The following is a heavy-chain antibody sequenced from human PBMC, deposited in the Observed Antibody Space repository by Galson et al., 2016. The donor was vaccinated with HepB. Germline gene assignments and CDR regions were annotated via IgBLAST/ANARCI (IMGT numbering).Heavy chain of an antibody. CDR2: IIPLLGIT. CDR1: GGSFDYFV. V-gene: IGHV1-69*04. CDR3: AGRHSTTWKDGLDV. Sequence: SVKVSCKAVGGSFDYFVINWVRQTPGQGLEWMGRIIPLLGITNYADKMKDRVTIVADKSTSTASMVLSGLSFGDTAVYFCAGRHSTTWKDGLDVWGRGTTVAVSS. J-gene: IGHJ6*04. D-gene: IGHD1-1*01.